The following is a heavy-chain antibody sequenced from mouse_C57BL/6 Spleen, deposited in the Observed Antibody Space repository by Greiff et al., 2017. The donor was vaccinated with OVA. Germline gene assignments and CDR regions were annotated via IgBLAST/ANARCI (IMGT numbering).Heavy chain of an antibody. Sequence: EVHLVESGEGLVKPGGSLKLSCAASGFTFSSYAMSWVRQTPEKRLEWVAYISSGGDYIYYADTVKGRFTISRDNARNTLYLQMSSLKSEDTAMYYCTRVNNSNYWYFDVWGTGTTVTVSS. CDR2: ISSGGDYI. CDR1: GFTFSSYA. CDR3: TRVNNSNYWYFDV. J-gene: IGHJ1*03. V-gene: IGHV5-9-1*02. D-gene: IGHD2-5*01.